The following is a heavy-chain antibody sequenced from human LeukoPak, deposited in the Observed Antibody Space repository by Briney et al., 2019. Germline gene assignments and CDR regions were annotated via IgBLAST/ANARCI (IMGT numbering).Heavy chain of an antibody. J-gene: IGHJ5*01. CDR2: FNPNSGGS. V-gene: IGHV1-2*02. D-gene: IGHD3-9*01. Sequence: ASVTVSFTASVYTFTDYYIQWVRQAPGQGLEWMGGFNPNSGGSDYAQTFQGRVTMPGDTSISSGYMELSRLISDDTAVYYCAREKLRYFEKTGFDSWGQGTLVTVSS. CDR3: AREKLRYFEKTGFDS. CDR1: VYTFTDYY.